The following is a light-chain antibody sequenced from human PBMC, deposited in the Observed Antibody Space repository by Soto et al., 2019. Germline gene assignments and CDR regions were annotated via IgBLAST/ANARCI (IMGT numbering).Light chain of an antibody. CDR2: DAS. Sequence: DIQMTQSPSTLSASVGDRVTITCRASQSISSWLAWYQQKPGKAPKLLIYDASSLESGVPSRFSGSGSGTEGSGAVGGGGADDVGGGGGGGGGRGAGRFGQGTKVEIK. CDR3: GGGGRGAGR. CDR1: QSISSW. J-gene: IGKJ1*01. V-gene: IGKV1-5*01.